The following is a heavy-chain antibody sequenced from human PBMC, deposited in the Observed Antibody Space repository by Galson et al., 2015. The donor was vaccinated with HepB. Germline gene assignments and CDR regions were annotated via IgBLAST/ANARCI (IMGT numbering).Heavy chain of an antibody. CDR2: INSDGSST. V-gene: IGHV3-74*01. J-gene: IGHJ3*02. Sequence: SLRLSCAASGFTFSSYWMHWVRQAPGKGLVWVSRINSDGSSTSYADPVKGRFTISRDNAKNTLYLQMNSLRAEDTAVYYCARGEQQLRAFDIWGQGTMVTVSS. D-gene: IGHD6-13*01. CDR1: GFTFSSYW. CDR3: ARGEQQLRAFDI.